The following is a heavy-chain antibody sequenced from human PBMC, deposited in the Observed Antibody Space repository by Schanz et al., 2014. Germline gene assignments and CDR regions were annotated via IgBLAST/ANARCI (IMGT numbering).Heavy chain of an antibody. CDR1: GYTFTSYG. J-gene: IGHJ4*02. V-gene: IGHV1-18*01. Sequence: QVQLVQSGAEVKKPGASVKVSCKASGYTFTSYGISWVRQAPGQGLEWMGWISPYNGNTNYAQKFRGRVTMTRNTSMSTAYIELHILTSEDTAVYYCARGRTFDYWGQGTLXTVSS. CDR2: ISPYNGNT. CDR3: ARGRTFDY.